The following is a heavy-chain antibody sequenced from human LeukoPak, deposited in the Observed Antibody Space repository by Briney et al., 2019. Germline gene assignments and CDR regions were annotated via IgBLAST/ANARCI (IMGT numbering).Heavy chain of an antibody. CDR2: INPSGGST. Sequence: ASVKVSCKASGYTFTSYYMHWVRQATGQGLEWMGIINPSGGSTSYAQKFQGRVTITRDMSTSTAYMELSSLRSEDTAVYYCAAGWPISGVYWGQGTLVTVSS. V-gene: IGHV1-46*01. CDR1: GYTFTSYY. J-gene: IGHJ4*02. D-gene: IGHD3-9*01. CDR3: AAGWPISGVY.